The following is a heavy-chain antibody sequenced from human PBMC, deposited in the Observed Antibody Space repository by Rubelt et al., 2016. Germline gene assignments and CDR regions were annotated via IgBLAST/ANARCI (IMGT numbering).Heavy chain of an antibody. CDR3: ASDRVG. V-gene: IGHV3-48*04. J-gene: IGHJ4*02. CDR2: ITSGSVII. CDR1: GFSFSDYS. D-gene: IGHD2-2*01. Sequence: EVQLVESGGGLVQPGGSLRLSCAASGFSFSDYSMNWVRQAPGKGLEWLSYITSGSVIIHYADSVKGRLPNSRDNGKKSLYLQMNSLRVEDTAVYYCASDRVGWGQGTLVTVSS.